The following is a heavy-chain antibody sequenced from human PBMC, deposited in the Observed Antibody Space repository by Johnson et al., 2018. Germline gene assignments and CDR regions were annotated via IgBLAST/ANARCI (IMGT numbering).Heavy chain of an antibody. J-gene: IGHJ1*01. CDR2: ISSDGSNK. D-gene: IGHD2-15*01. CDR1: GFTFSNYA. V-gene: IGHV3-30-3*01. Sequence: VQLVESGGGLVKXGGSLRLSCAASGFTFSNYAIHWVRQAPGKGLEWVAVISSDGSNKYYADSVKGRFTISRDNSKNTLYLQMNSLRAEDTAVYYCARALGYCSGGSCYKYFQHWGQGTLVTVSS. CDR3: ARALGYCSGGSCYKYFQH.